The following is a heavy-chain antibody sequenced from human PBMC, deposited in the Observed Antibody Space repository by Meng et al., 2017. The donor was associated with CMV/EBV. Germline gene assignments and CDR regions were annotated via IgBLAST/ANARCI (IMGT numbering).Heavy chain of an antibody. D-gene: IGHD1-7*01. CDR3: ARSRELQGVYYYYGMDV. V-gene: IGHV3-48*03. J-gene: IGHJ6*02. CDR1: GFIFSSYE. CDR2: ISSSGSTI. Sequence: GESLMISCAASGFIFSSYEMNWVRQAPGKGLEWVSYISSSGSTIYYADSVKGRFTISRDNAKNSLYLQMNSLRAEDTAVYYCARSRELQGVYYYYGMDVWGQGTTVTVSS.